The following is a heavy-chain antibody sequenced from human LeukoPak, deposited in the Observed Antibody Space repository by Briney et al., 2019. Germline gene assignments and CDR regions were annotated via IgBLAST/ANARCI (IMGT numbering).Heavy chain of an antibody. Sequence: ASVKVSCKASGYTFTSYGISWVRQAPGQGLEGMGWISAYNGNTNYAQKLQGRVTMTTDTSTSTAYMELRSLRSDDTAGYYCARATVGGVLRYFDWSSAPFDYWGQGTLVTVSS. V-gene: IGHV1-18*01. CDR2: ISAYNGNT. D-gene: IGHD3-9*01. CDR1: GYTFTSYG. CDR3: ARATVGGVLRYFDWSSAPFDY. J-gene: IGHJ4*02.